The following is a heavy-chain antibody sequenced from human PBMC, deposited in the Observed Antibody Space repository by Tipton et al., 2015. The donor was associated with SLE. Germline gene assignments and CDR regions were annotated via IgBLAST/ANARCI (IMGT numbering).Heavy chain of an antibody. J-gene: IGHJ6*02. CDR3: ASSYSDYGMDV. Sequence: TLSLTCTVSGGSISSYYWSWIRQPPGKAPEWIGYIYYSGSTNYNPSLKSRVTISVDTSKNQISLQLSSVTAADTAVYYCASSYSDYGMDVWGQGTTVTVSS. D-gene: IGHD3-10*01. CDR1: GGSISSYY. V-gene: IGHV4-59*01. CDR2: IYYSGST.